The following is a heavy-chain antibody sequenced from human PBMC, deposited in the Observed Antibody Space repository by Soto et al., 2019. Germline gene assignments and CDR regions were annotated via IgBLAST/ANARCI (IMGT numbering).Heavy chain of an antibody. CDR3: AKDGGGWRYFDY. CDR1: GFTFSSYG. CDR2: ISYDGSNK. J-gene: IGHJ4*02. Sequence: QVQLVESGGGVVQPGRSLRLSCAASGFTFSSYGMHWVRKAPGKGLEWVAVISYDGSNKYYADSVKGRFTISRDNSKNTLYLQMNSLRAEDTAVYYCAKDGGGWRYFDYWGQGTLVTVSS. V-gene: IGHV3-30*18. D-gene: IGHD6-19*01.